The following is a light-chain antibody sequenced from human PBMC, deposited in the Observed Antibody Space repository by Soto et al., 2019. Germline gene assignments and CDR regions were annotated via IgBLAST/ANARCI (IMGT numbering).Light chain of an antibody. Sequence: QSALTQPPSASVTPGQRVTISCSGSGSNIGSNTVNWYQQLPGTAPKLLIYTYNQRPSGVPDRFSGSKSGTSASLAISGLHSEDEADYYCAAWDDSLNGVLFGGGTKLTVL. V-gene: IGLV1-44*01. CDR3: AAWDDSLNGVL. J-gene: IGLJ2*01. CDR2: TYN. CDR1: GSNIGSNT.